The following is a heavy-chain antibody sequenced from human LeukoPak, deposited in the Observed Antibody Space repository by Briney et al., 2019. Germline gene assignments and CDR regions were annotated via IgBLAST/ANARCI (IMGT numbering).Heavy chain of an antibody. Sequence: GGSLRLSCAASGFTFSGYAMSWVRHAPGKGLELVSAISGSGGSTYYADSVKGRFTISRDNSKNTLYLQMNSLRAEDTAVYYCATHSSSWYEYFQHWGQGTLVTVSS. CDR2: ISGSGGST. V-gene: IGHV3-23*01. D-gene: IGHD6-13*01. J-gene: IGHJ1*01. CDR3: ATHSSSWYEYFQH. CDR1: GFTFSGYA.